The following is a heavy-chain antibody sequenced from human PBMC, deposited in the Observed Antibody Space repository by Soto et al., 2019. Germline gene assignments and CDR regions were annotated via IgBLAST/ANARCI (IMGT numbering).Heavy chain of an antibody. CDR1: GFTFSSYG. Sequence: QVQLVESGGGVVQPGRSLRLSCAASGFTFSSYGMHWVRQAPGKGLEWVAVISYDGSNKYYADSVKGRFTISRDNSKNTLYLQMNSLRAEDTAVYYCAKDRGMRNNWYFDLWGRGTLVTVSS. J-gene: IGHJ2*01. CDR3: AKDRGMRNNWYFDL. CDR2: ISYDGSNK. D-gene: IGHD3-10*01. V-gene: IGHV3-30*18.